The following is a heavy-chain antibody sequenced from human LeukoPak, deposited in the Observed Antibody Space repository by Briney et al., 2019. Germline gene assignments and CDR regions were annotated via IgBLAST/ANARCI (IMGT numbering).Heavy chain of an antibody. CDR2: ISGSGGST. Sequence: GGSLRLSCAASGFTFSSYGMSWVRQAPGKGLEWVSAISGSGGSTYYADSVKGRFTISRDNSKNTLYLQMGSLRAEDMAVYYCARDPVSRGYEDYYYMDVWGKGTTVTISS. CDR1: GFTFSSYG. V-gene: IGHV3-23*01. J-gene: IGHJ6*03. D-gene: IGHD3-10*01. CDR3: ARDPVSRGYEDYYYMDV.